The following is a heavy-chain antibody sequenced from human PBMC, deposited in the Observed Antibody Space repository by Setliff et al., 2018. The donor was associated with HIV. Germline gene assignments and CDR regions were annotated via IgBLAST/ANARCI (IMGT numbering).Heavy chain of an antibody. CDR1: EFTYNKYW. CDR2: IKEDGSEK. Sequence: RLSCAASEFTYNKYWMSWVRQAPGKGLEWVANIKEDGSEKYYADSVKGRFTISRDNAKNTRSLQMNSLRPEDTAVYYCARDTRFWESLYGVTDYFFMDVWGKGTTVTVSS. CDR3: ARDTRFWESLYGVTDYFFMDV. V-gene: IGHV3-7*01. D-gene: IGHD3-3*01. J-gene: IGHJ6*03.